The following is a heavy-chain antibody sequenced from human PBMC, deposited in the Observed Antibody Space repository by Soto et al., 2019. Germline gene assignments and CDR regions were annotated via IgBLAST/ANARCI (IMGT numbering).Heavy chain of an antibody. Sequence: SETLSLTGTVSGGSISSYYWSWIGQPPGKGLEWIGYIYYSGSTNYNPSLKSRVTISVDTSKNQFSLKLSSVTAADTAVYYCARSGIPRGIYCSSTSCPIYGMDVWGQGTTVTVSS. CDR3: ARSGIPRGIYCSSTSCPIYGMDV. J-gene: IGHJ6*02. CDR1: GGSISSYY. V-gene: IGHV4-59*01. CDR2: IYYSGST. D-gene: IGHD2-2*01.